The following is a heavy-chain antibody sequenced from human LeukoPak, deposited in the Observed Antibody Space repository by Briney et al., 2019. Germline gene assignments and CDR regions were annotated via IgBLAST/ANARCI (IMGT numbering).Heavy chain of an antibody. CDR1: GFTFSDYY. J-gene: IGHJ4*02. CDR3: AKGGDSSSWHREFDY. D-gene: IGHD6-13*01. V-gene: IGHV3-11*01. Sequence: KTGGSLRLSCAASGFTFSDYYMSWIRQAPGKGLEWVSYISSSGSTIYYADSVKGRFTISRDNAKNSLYLQMNSLRAEDTAVYYCAKGGDSSSWHREFDYWGQGTLVTVSS. CDR2: ISSSGSTI.